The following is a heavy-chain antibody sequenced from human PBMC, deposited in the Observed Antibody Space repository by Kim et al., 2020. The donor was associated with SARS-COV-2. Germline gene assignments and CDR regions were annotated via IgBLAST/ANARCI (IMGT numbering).Heavy chain of an antibody. V-gene: IGHV5-10-1*01. CDR2: IDPSDSYT. CDR1: GYSFTSYW. Sequence: GESLKISCKGSGYSFTSYWISWVRQMPGKGLEWMGRIDPSDSYTNYSPSFQGHVTISADKSISTAYLQWSSLKASDTAMYYCARRRTLDTAKTYYYYYVWTSGAKGPRSPSP. J-gene: IGHJ6*02. D-gene: IGHD5-18*01. CDR3: ARRRTLDTAKTYYYYYVWTS.